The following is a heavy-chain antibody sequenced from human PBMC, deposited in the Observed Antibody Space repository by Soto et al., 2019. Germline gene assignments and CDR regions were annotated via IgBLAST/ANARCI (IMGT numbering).Heavy chain of an antibody. J-gene: IGHJ6*03. CDR2: ISGSGGST. CDR3: AKAEYCTNGVCYIKSYYYMDV. D-gene: IGHD2-8*01. V-gene: IGHV3-23*01. CDR1: GFTFSSYA. Sequence: PGGSLRLSCAASGFTFSSYAMSWVRQAPGKGLEWVSAISGSGGSTYYADSVKGRFTISRDNSKNTLYLQMNSLRAEDTAVYYCAKAEYCTNGVCYIKSYYYMDVWGKGTTVTVSS.